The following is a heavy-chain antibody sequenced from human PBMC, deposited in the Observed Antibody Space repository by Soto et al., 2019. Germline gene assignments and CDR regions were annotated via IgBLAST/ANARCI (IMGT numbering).Heavy chain of an antibody. J-gene: IGHJ6*02. D-gene: IGHD3-10*01. CDR1: GFTFSSYA. CDR3: AGGGFGEY. Sequence: QVQLVESGGGVVQPGRSLRLSCAASGFTFSSYAMHWVREAPGKGLEWVAVISYDGSNKYYADSVKGRFTISRDNSKNTLYLQMNSLRAEDTAVYYCAGGGFGEYWGQGTTVTVSS. CDR2: ISYDGSNK. V-gene: IGHV3-30-3*01.